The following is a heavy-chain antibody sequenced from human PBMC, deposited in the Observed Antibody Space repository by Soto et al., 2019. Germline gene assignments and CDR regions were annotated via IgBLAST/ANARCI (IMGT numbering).Heavy chain of an antibody. J-gene: IGHJ5*02. CDR1: GFTFSTFA. CDR2: IRGDGGNI. D-gene: IGHD1-1*01. V-gene: IGHV3-23*01. CDR3: AAQDFRGTTGPA. Sequence: LRLSCAASGFTFSTFAVGGVRQAPGKGLEWVALIRGDGGNIHYVDSVGGRFTISRDNSRNTLYHQMNSLRVHDTAVYICAAQDFRGTTGPAWGQGTVVTASS.